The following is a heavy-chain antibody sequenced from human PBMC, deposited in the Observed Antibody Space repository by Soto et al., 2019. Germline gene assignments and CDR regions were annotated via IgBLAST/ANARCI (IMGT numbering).Heavy chain of an antibody. V-gene: IGHV3-30*18. CDR2: ISSDGSGK. Sequence: QVQLVESGGGVVQPGGSLRLSCAASGFTFSGSGMHWVRQAPGKGLEWVAVISSDGSGKYYADSVKGRFTISRDSSENTLYLPKNSLKAYDTVVDYCAKVSKHSSGCYVAQFDYLGQGTLVTLSP. D-gene: IGHD6-25*01. CDR1: GFTFSGSG. J-gene: IGHJ4*02. CDR3: AKVSKHSSGCYVAQFDY.